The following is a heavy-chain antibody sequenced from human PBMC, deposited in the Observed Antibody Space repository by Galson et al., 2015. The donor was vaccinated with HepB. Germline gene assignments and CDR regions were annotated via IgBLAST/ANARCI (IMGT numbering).Heavy chain of an antibody. J-gene: IGHJ4*02. D-gene: IGHD6-19*01. Sequence: ETLSLTCAVSGVSISSNNWWSWVRQSPGKGLECIGEIYHGGSTSYNPSLKSRVTISVDKSKNQFSLKLSSVTAADTAVYYCARFREGGGWLDYWGQGILVTVSS. CDR1: GVSISSNNW. CDR3: ARFREGGGWLDY. V-gene: IGHV4-4*02. CDR2: IYHGGST.